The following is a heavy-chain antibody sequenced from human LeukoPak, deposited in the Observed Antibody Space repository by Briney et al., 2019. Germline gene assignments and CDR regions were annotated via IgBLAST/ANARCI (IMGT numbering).Heavy chain of an antibody. CDR2: IRSTANGYAT. D-gene: IGHD3-10*01. Sequence: GGSLRLSCAASGFTFSGSALHWVRQAPGKGLEWVGRIRSTANGYATAYAASVKGRFTIDRDDSKNTAYLQMDSLKTEDTAVYYCTGNYYGSGSYADFDYWGQGTLVTVSS. CDR3: TGNYYGSGSYADFDY. V-gene: IGHV3-73*01. J-gene: IGHJ4*02. CDR1: GFTFSGSA.